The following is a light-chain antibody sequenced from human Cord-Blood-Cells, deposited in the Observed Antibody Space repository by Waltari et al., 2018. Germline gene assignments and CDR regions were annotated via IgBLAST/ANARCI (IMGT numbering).Light chain of an antibody. CDR3: NSRNSSGNHYV. J-gene: IGLJ1*01. CDR2: GKN. CDR1: SLRSYY. V-gene: IGLV3-19*01. Sequence: SELTQDPAVSVALGQTVRITCQGDSLRSYYASRYQQKPGQAPVLVIYGKNNRPSGIPDRFSGSSSGNTASLTITGAQAEDEADYYCNSRNSSGNHYVFGTGTKVTVL.